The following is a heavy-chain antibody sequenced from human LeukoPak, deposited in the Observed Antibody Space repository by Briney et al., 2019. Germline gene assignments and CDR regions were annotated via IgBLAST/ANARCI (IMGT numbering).Heavy chain of an antibody. CDR3: ARGGVSQDYSDY. J-gene: IGHJ4*02. CDR1: GFTFSSYS. Sequence: GGSLRLSCAASGFTFSSYSMNWVRQAPGKGLEWVSSISRSGSNKYYPDSVRGRFTISRDNAKNSLYLQMNSLRAEDTAVYYCARGGVSQDYSDYWGQGTLVTVSS. D-gene: IGHD6-13*01. CDR2: ISRSGSNK. V-gene: IGHV3-21*01.